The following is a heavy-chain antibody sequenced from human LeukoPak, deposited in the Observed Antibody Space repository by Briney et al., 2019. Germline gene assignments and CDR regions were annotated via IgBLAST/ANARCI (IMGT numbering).Heavy chain of an antibody. D-gene: IGHD3-10*01. CDR3: AKLTYYYGSGSLDV. V-gene: IGHV3-21*01. CDR2: ISSSSSYI. J-gene: IGHJ6*02. CDR1: GFTFSSYS. Sequence: GGSLRLSCAASGFTFSSYSMNWVRQAPGKGLEWVSSISSSSSYIYYADSAKGRFTISRDNAKNSLYLQMNSLRAEDTAVYYCAKLTYYYGSGSLDVWGQGTTVTVSS.